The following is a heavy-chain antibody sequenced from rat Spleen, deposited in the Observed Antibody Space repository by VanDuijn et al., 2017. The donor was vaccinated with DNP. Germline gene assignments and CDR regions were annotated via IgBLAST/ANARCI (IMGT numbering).Heavy chain of an antibody. CDR1: GFTFSKYG. CDR3: ARHYGGYLYYFDC. Sequence: EVQLVESGGGLVQPGRSMKLSCAASGFTFSKYGMAWVRQAPTQGLEWVASISTNGGNSYYRDSVKGRFTISRDNAKSTLYLQMNSLRSEDTVTYYCARHYGGYLYYFDCWGQGVMVTVSS. V-gene: IGHV5-25*01. J-gene: IGHJ2*01. CDR2: ISTNGGNS. D-gene: IGHD2-2*01.